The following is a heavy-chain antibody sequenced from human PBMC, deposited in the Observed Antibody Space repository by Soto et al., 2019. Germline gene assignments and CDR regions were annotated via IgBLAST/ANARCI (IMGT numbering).Heavy chain of an antibody. Sequence: QVQLVQSGAEVRKPGSSVKVSCRASGGTFSDFTVTWVRQAPGQGLEWMEGIIPILEATKYALPFQDRVTFTEDESTSPVFMELSSVRSEDTAVYFCATSYCGNECQPDRAFYYFGWDVWGQGTTVTVSS. V-gene: IGHV1-69*01. D-gene: IGHD2-21*01. CDR1: GGTFSDFT. J-gene: IGHJ6*02. CDR3: ATSYCGNECQPDRAFYYFGWDV. CDR2: IIPILEAT.